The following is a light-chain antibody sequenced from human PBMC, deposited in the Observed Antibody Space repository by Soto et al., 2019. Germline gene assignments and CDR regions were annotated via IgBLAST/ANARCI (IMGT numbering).Light chain of an antibody. Sequence: DIQMTQSPSTLSASVGDRVTITCRASQSISSWLAWYQQKPGKAPNLLIYKASNLESGVPSRFTGSGSGTEFTLTISSLQPDDFATYYCQQYNSYPWTFGQGTEVEIK. V-gene: IGKV1-5*03. J-gene: IGKJ1*01. CDR2: KAS. CDR3: QQYNSYPWT. CDR1: QSISSW.